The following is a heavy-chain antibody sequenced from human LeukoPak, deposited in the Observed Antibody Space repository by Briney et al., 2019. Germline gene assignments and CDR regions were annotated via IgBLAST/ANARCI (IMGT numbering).Heavy chain of an antibody. CDR1: GYTFTGYY. CDR2: VNPISGGT. D-gene: IGHD2-15*01. V-gene: IGHV1-2*06. CDR3: ARDHEDDYGDY. J-gene: IGHJ4*02. Sequence: GASVKVSCKGSGYTFTGYYIHWVRQAPGQGLEWMGRVNPISGGTKYAQKFQGRVTMTIDTSISTASLELSSLRSDDTAVYYCARDHEDDYGDYWGQGTLVTVSS.